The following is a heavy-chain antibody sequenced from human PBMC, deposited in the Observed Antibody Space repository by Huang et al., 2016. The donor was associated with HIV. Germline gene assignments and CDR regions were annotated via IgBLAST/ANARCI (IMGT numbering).Heavy chain of an antibody. D-gene: IGHD3-9*01. CDR3: ARGKFDVLTGWDDTYYFDH. CDR1: GFIFGGFS. V-gene: IGHV3-48*01. CDR2: IRIDNGLT. Sequence: EVQLVESGGRLVRPGGSLSLSCTASGFIFGGFSMVGVRQAPGKGLEWIIYIRIDNGLTKYSDYVKGRFTISRDTAKNVVYVQMNRLRADDTAVYYCARGKFDVLTGWDDTYYFDHWGLGTLVTVSS. J-gene: IGHJ4*02.